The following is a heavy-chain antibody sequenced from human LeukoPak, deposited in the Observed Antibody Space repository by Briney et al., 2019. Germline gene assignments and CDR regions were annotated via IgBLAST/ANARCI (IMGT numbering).Heavy chain of an antibody. J-gene: IGHJ4*02. CDR1: GYSISSSYY. V-gene: IGHV4-38-2*02. D-gene: IGHD3/OR15-3a*01. CDR3: ARGLEESYFDY. CDR2: IYYSGST. Sequence: PSETLSLTCTVSGYSISSSYYWGWIRQPPGKGLEWIGSIYYSGSTYYNPSLKSRVTISVDTSKNQFSLKLSSVTAADTAVYYCARGLEESYFDYWGQGTLVTVSS.